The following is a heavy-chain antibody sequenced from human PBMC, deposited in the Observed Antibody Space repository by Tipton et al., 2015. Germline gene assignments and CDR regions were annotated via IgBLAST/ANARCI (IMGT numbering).Heavy chain of an antibody. V-gene: IGHV4-4*02. J-gene: IGHJ4*02. CDR2: VWHSGST. Sequence: TLSLTCTVTDGSISSRHWWAWVRQPPGKGLEWIGEVWHSGSTNYSPSLKSRVTILVDKSKNQFSLRLTSVTAADTAVYYCARGYSNYWGYWGQGTLVTVSS. CDR1: DGSISSRHW. CDR3: ARGYSNYWGY. D-gene: IGHD4-11*01.